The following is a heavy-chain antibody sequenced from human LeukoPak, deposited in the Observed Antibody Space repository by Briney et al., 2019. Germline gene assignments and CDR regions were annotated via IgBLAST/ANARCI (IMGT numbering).Heavy chain of an antibody. CDR1: GLTFRGYE. J-gene: IGHJ4*02. V-gene: IGHV3-48*03. CDR2: ITSSGRTR. D-gene: IGHD2-15*01. CDR3: ARESPHCSGVSCFFDY. Sequence: GGSLTLSCAASGLTFRGYEMNWVRESPGRGLEWVSYITSSGRTRYYADSVKGRFTLSRDNAKNSLYLQMNCLRAEDTAIYYCARESPHCSGVSCFFDYWGQGTLVTVSS.